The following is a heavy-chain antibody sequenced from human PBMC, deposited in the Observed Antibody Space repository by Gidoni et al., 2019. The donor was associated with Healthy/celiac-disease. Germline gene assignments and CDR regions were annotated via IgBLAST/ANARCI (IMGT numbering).Heavy chain of an antibody. CDR3: ASAYCSGGSCYFGAFDI. D-gene: IGHD2-15*01. CDR1: GYTFTSYG. V-gene: IGHV1-18*01. CDR2: ISAYNGDT. Sequence: QVQLVQSGAEVKKPGASVKVSCTASGYTFTSYGISWVRQAPGQGLEWMGWISAYNGDTNYAQKLQGRVTMTTDTSTSTAYMGLRSLRSDDTAVYYCASAYCSGGSCYFGAFDIWGQGTMVTVSS. J-gene: IGHJ3*02.